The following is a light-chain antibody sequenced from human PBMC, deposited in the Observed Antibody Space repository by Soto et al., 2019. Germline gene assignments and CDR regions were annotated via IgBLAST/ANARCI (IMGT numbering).Light chain of an antibody. CDR2: EVS. Sequence: HSALTQPPSATGFPGQSVTISCTGTSSDVGGYNYVSWYQQHPGKAPKLMIYEVSKRPSGVPDRFSGSKSGNTASLTVSGLQAEDEADYYCSSYAGSNNYVFGTGTKVTVL. CDR1: SSDVGGYNY. J-gene: IGLJ1*01. V-gene: IGLV2-8*01. CDR3: SSYAGSNNYV.